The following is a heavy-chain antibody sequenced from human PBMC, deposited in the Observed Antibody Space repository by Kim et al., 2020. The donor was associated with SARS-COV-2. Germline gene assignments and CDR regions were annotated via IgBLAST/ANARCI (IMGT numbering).Heavy chain of an antibody. D-gene: IGHD3-9*01. CDR3: ASRLYYDILTGPRDSWFDP. V-gene: IGHV4-34*01. CDR1: GGSFSGYY. CDR2: INHSGST. J-gene: IGHJ5*02. Sequence: SETLSLTCAVYGGSFSGYYWSWIRQPPGKGLEWIGEINHSGSTNYNPSLKSRVTISVDTSKNQFSLKLSSVTAADTAVYYCASRLYYDILTGPRDSWFDPWGQGTLVTVSS.